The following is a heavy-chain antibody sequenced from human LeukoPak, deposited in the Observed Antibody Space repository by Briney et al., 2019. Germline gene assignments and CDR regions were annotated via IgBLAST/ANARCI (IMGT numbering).Heavy chain of an antibody. D-gene: IGHD2-21*01. Sequence: GGSLRLSCAASGFTFSSYAMSWVRQAPGKGLEWVSAISGSGGRTYYADSVKGRFTISRDNSKNTLYLQMNSLRAEDTAIYYCAKGPGKLVVVVSTFDYWGQGTLVTVSA. CDR3: AKGPGKLVVVVSTFDY. CDR2: ISGSGGRT. J-gene: IGHJ4*02. CDR1: GFTFSSYA. V-gene: IGHV3-23*01.